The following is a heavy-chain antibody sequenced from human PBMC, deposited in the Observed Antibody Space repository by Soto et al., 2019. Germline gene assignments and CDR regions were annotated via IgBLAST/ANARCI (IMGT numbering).Heavy chain of an antibody. Sequence: KQSQTLSLTCTVSGGSISSYYWSWIRQPPGKGLEWIGYIYYSGSTNYNPSLKSRVTISLDTSKNQFSLKLSSVPAADTAVYYCARSRRGLDRIAARPGYYYMDVWGKGTTVTVSS. CDR1: GGSISSYY. CDR2: IYYSGST. J-gene: IGHJ6*03. V-gene: IGHV4-59*08. CDR3: ARSRRGLDRIAARPGYYYMDV. D-gene: IGHD6-6*01.